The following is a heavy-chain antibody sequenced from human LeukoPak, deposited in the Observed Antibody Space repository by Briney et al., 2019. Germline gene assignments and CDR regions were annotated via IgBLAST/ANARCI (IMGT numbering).Heavy chain of an antibody. V-gene: IGHV1-2*02. D-gene: IGHD3-10*01. CDR2: INPNSGGT. CDR3: ARPPMVRGVSWFDP. J-gene: IGHJ5*02. Sequence: ASVKVSCKASVYTFTGYYIHWVRQAPGQGLEWMGWINPNSGGTNYAQKFQGRVTMTRDTSISTAYMELSRLRSDDTAVYYCARPPMVRGVSWFDPWGQGTLVTVSS. CDR1: VYTFTGYY.